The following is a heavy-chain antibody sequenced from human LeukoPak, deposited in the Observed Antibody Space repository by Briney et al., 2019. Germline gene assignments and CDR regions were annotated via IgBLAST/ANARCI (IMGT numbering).Heavy chain of an antibody. V-gene: IGHV3-23*01. D-gene: IGHD3-16*01. J-gene: IGHJ4*02. CDR1: GFTFSAYW. CDR3: AKDWTSHNGVYDCLDF. CDR2: IGGPAET. Sequence: GGSLRLSCAASGFTFSAYWMSWVRQAPGRGLEWVATIGGPAETFYADSVRGRFTISRDNSRYTLYLQMNRLRAEDSALYYCAKDWTSHNGVYDCLDFWGQGTQVTVSS.